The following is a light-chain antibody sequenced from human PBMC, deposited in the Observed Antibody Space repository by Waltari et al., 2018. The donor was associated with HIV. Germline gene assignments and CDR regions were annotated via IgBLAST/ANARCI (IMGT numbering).Light chain of an antibody. Sequence: DIVMTQSPDSLAVSLVARATINCKSSQSVLFSSNNKNYLAWYQQKPGQPPKLLLYWASTRESAVPDRFSGSGSGADFTLTISSLQAEDVAVYYCQQYYSTPLTFGGGTKVEIK. V-gene: IGKV4-1*01. CDR2: WAS. J-gene: IGKJ4*01. CDR1: QSVLFSSNNKNY. CDR3: QQYYSTPLT.